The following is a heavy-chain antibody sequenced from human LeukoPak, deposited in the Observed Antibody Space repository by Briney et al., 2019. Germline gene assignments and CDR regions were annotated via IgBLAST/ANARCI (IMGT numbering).Heavy chain of an antibody. D-gene: IGHD2-8*01. V-gene: IGHV4-34*01. CDR2: INHSGST. J-gene: IGHJ5*02. CDR3: ARGWSAWFDP. Sequence: PSETLSLTCAVYGGSFSGYYWSWIRQPPGKGLEWIGEINHSGSTNYNPSLKSRVTISVDTSKNQFSLKLSSVTAADTAVYYCARGWSAWFDPWGQGTLVTVSS. CDR1: GGSFSGYY.